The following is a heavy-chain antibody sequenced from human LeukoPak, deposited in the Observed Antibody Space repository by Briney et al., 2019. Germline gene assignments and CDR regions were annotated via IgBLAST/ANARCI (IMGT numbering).Heavy chain of an antibody. J-gene: IGHJ4*02. CDR2: FDPEDGET. Sequence: ASVKVSCKVSGYTLTELSMHWVRQAPGKGLEWMGGFDPEDGETIYAQKFQGRVTMTEDTSTDTAYMELSSLRSEDTAVYYCATDWGSPYGSGDPVGYWGQGTLVTVSS. CDR3: ATDWGSPYGSGDPVGY. CDR1: GYTLTELS. D-gene: IGHD3-10*01. V-gene: IGHV1-24*01.